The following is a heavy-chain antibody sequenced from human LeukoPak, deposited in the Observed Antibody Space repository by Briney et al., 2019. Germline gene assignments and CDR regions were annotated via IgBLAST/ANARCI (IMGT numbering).Heavy chain of an antibody. V-gene: IGHV3-21*01. CDR3: ASVAVAGKTHDY. CDR1: GFTFSSYS. D-gene: IGHD6-19*01. CDR2: ISSSSSYI. Sequence: PGGSLRLSCAASGFTFSSYSMNWVRQAPGKGLEWVSSISSSSSYIYYADSVKGRFTISRDNAKNSLYLQMNSLRAEDTAVYYCASVAVAGKTHDYWGQGTLVTVSS. J-gene: IGHJ4*02.